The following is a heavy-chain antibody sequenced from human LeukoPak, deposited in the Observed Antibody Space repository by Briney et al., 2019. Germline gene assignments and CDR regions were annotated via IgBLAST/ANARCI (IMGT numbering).Heavy chain of an antibody. V-gene: IGHV3-66*02. D-gene: IGHD6-13*01. CDR2: IYGGDAA. Sequence: GGSLRLSCAASGINVSSNYMTWIRQAPGKGLEWVSLIYGGDAAYYAESVRGRFMISRDNLKNTLFLQMNSLRVEDTAVYYCVTSTGQQFIPYDYWGQGTHVTISS. CDR3: VTSTGQQFIPYDY. J-gene: IGHJ4*02. CDR1: GINVSSNY.